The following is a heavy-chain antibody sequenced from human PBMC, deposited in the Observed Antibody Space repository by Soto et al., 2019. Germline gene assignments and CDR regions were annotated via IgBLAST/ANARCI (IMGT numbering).Heavy chain of an antibody. CDR2: ISWNSGSI. CDR3: AKVDGRRYCSGGSSCQFDY. CDR1: GFTFDDYA. Sequence: GGSLRLSCAASGFTFDDYAMHWVRQAPGKGLEWVSGISWNSGSIGYADSVKGRFTISRDNAKNSLYLQMNSLRAEDTALYYCAKVDGRRYCSGGSSCQFDYWGQGTLVTVSS. D-gene: IGHD2-15*01. V-gene: IGHV3-9*01. J-gene: IGHJ4*02.